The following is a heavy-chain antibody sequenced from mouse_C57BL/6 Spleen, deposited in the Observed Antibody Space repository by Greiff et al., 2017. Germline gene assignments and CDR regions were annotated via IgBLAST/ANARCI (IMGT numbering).Heavy chain of an antibody. D-gene: IGHD4-1*01. Sequence: VQLQQSGAELVRPGTSVKVSCKASGYAFTNYLIEWVKQRPGQGLEWIGVINPGSGGTNYNEKFKGKATLTADKSSSTAYMQLSSLPSEDSAVYFCAREGVLGRGFAYWGQGTLVTVSA. CDR1: GYAFTNYL. CDR3: AREGVLGRGFAY. V-gene: IGHV1-54*01. CDR2: INPGSGGT. J-gene: IGHJ3*01.